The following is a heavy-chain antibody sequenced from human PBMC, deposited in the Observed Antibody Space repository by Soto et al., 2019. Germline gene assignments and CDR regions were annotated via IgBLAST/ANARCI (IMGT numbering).Heavy chain of an antibody. J-gene: IGHJ4*02. CDR2: IYSDGSGT. D-gene: IGHD5-18*01. CDR3: ATLNSFGSDY. Sequence: GGSLRLSCAASGFTFSNFWMHWFRQAPGKGLVWVSRIYSDGSGTTYADSVKGRFTISRDNAKSTLYLQMNSLRAEDTAVYYCATLNSFGSDYWGRGTLVTV. V-gene: IGHV3-74*01. CDR1: GFTFSNFW.